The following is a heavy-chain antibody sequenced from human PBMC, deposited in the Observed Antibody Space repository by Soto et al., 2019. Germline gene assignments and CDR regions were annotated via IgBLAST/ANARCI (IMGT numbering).Heavy chain of an antibody. CDR2: IIPIFGTA. CDR3: ARGALAGYYFDY. V-gene: IGHV1-69*13. CDR1: GGTFSSYA. D-gene: IGHD6-19*01. Sequence: GASVKVSCKASGGTFSSYAISWVRQAPGQGLEWMGGIIPIFGTANYAQKFQGRVTITADESTSTAYMELSSLRSEDTAVYYCARGALAGYYFDYWGQGTLVTVSS. J-gene: IGHJ4*02.